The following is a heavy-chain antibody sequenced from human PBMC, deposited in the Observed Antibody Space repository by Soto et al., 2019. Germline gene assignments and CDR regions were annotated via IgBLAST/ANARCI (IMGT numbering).Heavy chain of an antibody. V-gene: IGHV6-1*01. Sequence: SQTLSLPCAISGDRVSSNSAAWHWIRQSPSRGLEWLGRTYYRSKWYNDYAVSVKSRITINPDTSKNQFSLQLNSVTPEDTAVYYCARDRHIGPYYYYGMDVWGQGTTVTVSS. CDR2: TYYRSKWYN. CDR1: GDRVSSNSAA. J-gene: IGHJ6*02. D-gene: IGHD2-21*01. CDR3: ARDRHIGPYYYYGMDV.